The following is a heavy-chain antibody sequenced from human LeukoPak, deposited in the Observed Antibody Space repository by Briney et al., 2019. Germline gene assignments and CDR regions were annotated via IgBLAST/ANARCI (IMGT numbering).Heavy chain of an antibody. V-gene: IGHV1-2*02. CDR1: GYTFTGYY. CDR3: ARGIDCSSTSCYYDY. D-gene: IGHD2-2*01. Sequence: ASVKVSCKASGYTFTGYYMHWVRQGHGQGLGLMGWINPNSGGTNYAQKFQGRVTMTRDTSISTAYMELSRLRSDDTAVYYCARGIDCSSTSCYYDYWGQGTLVTVSS. J-gene: IGHJ4*02. CDR2: INPNSGGT.